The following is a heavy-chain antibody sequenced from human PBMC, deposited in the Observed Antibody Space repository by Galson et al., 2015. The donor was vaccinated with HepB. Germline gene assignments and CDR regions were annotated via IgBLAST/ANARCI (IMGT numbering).Heavy chain of an antibody. J-gene: IGHJ1*01. V-gene: IGHV3-9*01. Sequence: SLRLSCAASGFMFDEYGMHWVRQSPGKGLEWVSGISWNSARIAYADSVKGRFTISRDNAKNSLYLQMNSLRAEDTALYFCAKDSTSFPKCETTSCYRGYFQYWGQGTPVTVSS. CDR2: ISWNSARI. CDR3: AKDSTSFPKCETTSCYRGYFQY. CDR1: GFMFDEYG. D-gene: IGHD2-2*02.